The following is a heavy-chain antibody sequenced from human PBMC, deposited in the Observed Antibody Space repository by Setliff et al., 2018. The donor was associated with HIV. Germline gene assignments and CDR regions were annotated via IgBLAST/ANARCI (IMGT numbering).Heavy chain of an antibody. CDR1: GFMFGVDW. Sequence: QSGGSLRLSCAASGFMFGVDWMSWVRQTPGKGLEWVASVTPDGGDKHYANSMRGRFTISRDNGKNAVYLQMNSLTAEDTALYYCVRDLARVIAHWGQGTLVTVSS. J-gene: IGHJ4*02. CDR3: VRDLARVIAH. D-gene: IGHD2-21*01. CDR2: VTPDGGDK. V-gene: IGHV3-7*01.